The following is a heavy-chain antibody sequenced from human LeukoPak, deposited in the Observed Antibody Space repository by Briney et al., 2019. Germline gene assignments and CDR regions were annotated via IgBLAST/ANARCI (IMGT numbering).Heavy chain of an antibody. V-gene: IGHV3-9*03. D-gene: IGHD3-22*01. CDR3: AKGMSFAGDSSPVDY. Sequence: PGGSLRLSCAASGFTFDDYAMHWVRQAPGKGLEWVSGISWNSGSIGYADSVKGRFTISRDNAKNSLYLQMNSLRAEDMAVYYCAKGMSFAGDSSPVDYWGQGTLVTVSS. J-gene: IGHJ4*02. CDR1: GFTFDDYA. CDR2: ISWNSGSI.